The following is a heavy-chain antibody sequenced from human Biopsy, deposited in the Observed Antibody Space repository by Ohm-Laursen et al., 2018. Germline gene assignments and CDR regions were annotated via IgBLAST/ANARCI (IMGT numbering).Heavy chain of an antibody. V-gene: IGHV4-59*01. CDR2: VYYTGST. CDR1: GDPISSYY. J-gene: IGHJ2*01. CDR3: ARDRGFYSDRTVPGYFDL. Sequence: GTLSLTCTVSGDPISSYYWSWIRQPPGKGLEWIGYVYYTGSTDYNPSLQSRVTISVDTSKNHFSLRLRSVTPADTAIYYCARDRGFYSDRTVPGYFDLWGRGTLVTVSS. D-gene: IGHD3-22*01.